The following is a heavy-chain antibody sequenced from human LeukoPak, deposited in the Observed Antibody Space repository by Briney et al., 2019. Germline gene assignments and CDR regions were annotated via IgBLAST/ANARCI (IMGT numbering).Heavy chain of an antibody. D-gene: IGHD4-17*01. J-gene: IGHJ6*02. Sequence: GGSLRLSCAASGFTFSIYWMSWVRQAPGKGLEWVANIKPDGSEKYYVDSVKGRFTISRDNAKNSLYLQMNSLRAGDTAVYYCARDLRAYGMDIWGQGTTVTVSS. CDR1: GFTFSIYW. CDR3: ARDLRAYGMDI. V-gene: IGHV3-7*01. CDR2: IKPDGSEK.